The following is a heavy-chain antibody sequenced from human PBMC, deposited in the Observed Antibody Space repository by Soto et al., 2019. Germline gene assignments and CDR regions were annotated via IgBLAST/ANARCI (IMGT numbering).Heavy chain of an antibody. CDR2: ISYSGNP. Sequence: QVQLQESGPGLVKPSQTLPITCTVSGASIGSGGYYWSWIRQHPRKGLEWIAFISYSGNPYYNPSLKSRVTISIDTSQNQFSLNVNSVTDADTAVYYCARSQSNCFDLWGQGTLVIVSA. V-gene: IGHV4-31*03. CDR3: ARSQSNCFDL. CDR1: GASIGSGGYY. J-gene: IGHJ5*02.